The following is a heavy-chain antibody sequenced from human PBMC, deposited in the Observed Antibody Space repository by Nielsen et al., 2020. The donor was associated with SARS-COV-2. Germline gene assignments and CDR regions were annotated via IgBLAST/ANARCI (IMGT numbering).Heavy chain of an antibody. Sequence: WVRQAPGQGLEWMGWINPNTGGTHYAQKFQGWVTMTRDKSISTAYLQWSSLKASDTAMYYCARLLVRGSPPAYYYYGMDVWGQGTTVTVSS. J-gene: IGHJ6*02. CDR3: ARLLVRGSPPAYYYYGMDV. CDR2: INPNTGGT. D-gene: IGHD3-10*01. V-gene: IGHV1-2*04.